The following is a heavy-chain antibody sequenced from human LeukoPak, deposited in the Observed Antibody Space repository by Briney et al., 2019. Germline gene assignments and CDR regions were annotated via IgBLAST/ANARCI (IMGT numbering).Heavy chain of an antibody. J-gene: IGHJ5*02. D-gene: IGHD3-16*01. V-gene: IGHV3-66*04. Sequence: GGSLRLSCAASGFTVSSNYMSWVRQAPGKGLEWVSVIYSGGSRYYAGSVKGRFTISRDNSKNTLYLQMNSLRAEDTAVYYCASQSYARFDPWGQGTLVTVSS. CDR3: ASQSYARFDP. CDR1: GFTVSSNY. CDR2: IYSGGSR.